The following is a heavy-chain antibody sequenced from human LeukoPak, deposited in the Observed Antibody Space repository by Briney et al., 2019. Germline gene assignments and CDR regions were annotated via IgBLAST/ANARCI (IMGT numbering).Heavy chain of an antibody. CDR3: ATCGGDCGGAFDN. CDR2: INAGNGNT. D-gene: IGHD2-21*02. J-gene: IGHJ3*02. CDR1: GYTFTSYA. Sequence: ASVKVSCKASGYTFTSYAMHWVRQAPGQRLEWMGWINAGNGNTKYSQKFQGRVTITRDTSISTAYMELSSLRSEDTAVYYCATCGGDCGGAFDNWGQGTVVTVSS. V-gene: IGHV1-3*01.